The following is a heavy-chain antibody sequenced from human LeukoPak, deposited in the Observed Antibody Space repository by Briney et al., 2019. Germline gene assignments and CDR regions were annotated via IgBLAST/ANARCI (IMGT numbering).Heavy chain of an antibody. V-gene: IGHV3-30-3*02. CDR2: ISYDGSNK. Sequence: PGGSLRLSCVASGFTFSSYAMHWVRQAPGKGLEWVAVISYDGSNKYYADSVKGRFTISRDNSKNTLYLQMNSLRAEDTAVYYCEKIAAAGSYWGQGTLVTVSS. J-gene: IGHJ4*02. D-gene: IGHD6-13*01. CDR1: GFTFSSYA. CDR3: EKIAAAGSY.